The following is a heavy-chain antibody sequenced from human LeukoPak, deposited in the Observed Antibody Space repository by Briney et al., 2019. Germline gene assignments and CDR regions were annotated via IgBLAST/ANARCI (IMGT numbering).Heavy chain of an antibody. CDR1: GYTLTGYY. CDR3: ARVYGAGFNWFDP. V-gene: IGHV1-2*02. D-gene: IGHD3-10*01. Sequence: PSVTASCKAAGYTLTGYYMHWVRQAPGQGRDWVGWINPNSGGTNYAQTFQGRVTMTTDTSISTAYMELSRLRSDDTAVYYWARVYGAGFNWFDPWGQGTLVTVSS. J-gene: IGHJ5*02. CDR2: INPNSGGT.